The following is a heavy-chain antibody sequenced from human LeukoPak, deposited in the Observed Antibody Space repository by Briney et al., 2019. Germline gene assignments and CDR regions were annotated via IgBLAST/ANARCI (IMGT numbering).Heavy chain of an antibody. V-gene: IGHV3-48*03. CDR1: GFTFSSYE. Sequence: GGSLRLSCAASGFTFSSYEMNWVRQAPGKGLEWVSYISSSGSTIYYADSVKGRFTISRDNAKNSLYLQMNSLRAEDTAVYYCARRKVRGLFGYWGQGTLVTVSS. CDR3: ARRKVRGLFGY. CDR2: ISSSGSTI. J-gene: IGHJ4*02. D-gene: IGHD3-10*01.